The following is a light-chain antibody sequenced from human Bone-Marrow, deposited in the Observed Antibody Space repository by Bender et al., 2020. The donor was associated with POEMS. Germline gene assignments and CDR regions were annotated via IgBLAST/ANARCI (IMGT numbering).Light chain of an antibody. CDR3: QSYDNSLGGWV. CDR1: SSNTGSGYD. J-gene: IGLJ3*02. CDR2: GYN. Sequence: QSALTQPASVSGSPGQSITISCTGSSSNTGSGYDINWYQHLPGTAPKLLIYGYNNRPSGVPDRFSGSKSGTSASLAITWLQAEDEGDYYCQSYDNSLGGWVFGGGTKLTVL. V-gene: IGLV1-40*01.